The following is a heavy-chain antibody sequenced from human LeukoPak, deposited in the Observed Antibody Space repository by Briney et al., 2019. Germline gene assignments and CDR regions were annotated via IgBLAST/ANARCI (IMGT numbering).Heavy chain of an antibody. CDR2: IYTSGST. V-gene: IGHV4-61*02. Sequence: SETLSLTCTVSGGSIGSGSYYWSWIRQPAGKGLEWIGRIYTSGSTYFNPSLKSRVTISLDTSKTQLSLKLTSVTAADTAVYYCAGGRRDGYTLYYMDVWGKGTTVTVSS. CDR1: GGSIGSGSYY. CDR3: AGGRRDGYTLYYMDV. D-gene: IGHD5-24*01. J-gene: IGHJ6*03.